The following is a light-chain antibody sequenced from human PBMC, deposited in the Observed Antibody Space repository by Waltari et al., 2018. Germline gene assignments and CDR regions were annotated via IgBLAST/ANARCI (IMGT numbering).Light chain of an antibody. CDR1: RSDIGIYNY. V-gene: IGLV2-8*01. Sequence: QSALTQPPSASGSPGQSVTISCTGTRSDIGIYNYVSWYQHHPGKAPKLIISEVNERPSGVPDRFSGSKSGNTASLTVSGLQPEDEADYYCGTWDDSLGAWVFGGGTRVTVL. J-gene: IGLJ3*02. CDR3: GTWDDSLGAWV. CDR2: EVN.